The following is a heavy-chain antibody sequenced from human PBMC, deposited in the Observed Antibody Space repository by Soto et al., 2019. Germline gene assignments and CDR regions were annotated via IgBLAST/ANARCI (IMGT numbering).Heavy chain of an antibody. J-gene: IGHJ5*02. CDR3: ARVRYFDWPKGGGFDP. D-gene: IGHD3-9*01. CDR1: GGSISSGDYY. V-gene: IGHV4-61*08. CDR2: IYYSGST. Sequence: SETLSLTCTVSGGSISSGDYYWSWIRQPPGKGLEWIGYIYYSGSTNYNPSLKSRVTISVDTSKNQFSLKLSSVTAADTAVYYCARVRYFDWPKGGGFDPWGQGTLVTVSS.